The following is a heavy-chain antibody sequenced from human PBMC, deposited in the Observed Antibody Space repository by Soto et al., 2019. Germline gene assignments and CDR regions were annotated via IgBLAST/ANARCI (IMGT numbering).Heavy chain of an antibody. CDR1: GGSISSSSYY. Sequence: QLQLQESGPGLVKPSETLSLTCTVSGGSISSSSYYWGWIRQPPGKGLEWIGSIYYSGSTYYNPSLKSRVTISVDTSKNQFSLKLSSVTAADTAVYYCATPTYYDHAGADAFDIWGQGTMVTVSS. J-gene: IGHJ3*02. CDR2: IYYSGST. V-gene: IGHV4-39*01. D-gene: IGHD3-22*01. CDR3: ATPTYYDHAGADAFDI.